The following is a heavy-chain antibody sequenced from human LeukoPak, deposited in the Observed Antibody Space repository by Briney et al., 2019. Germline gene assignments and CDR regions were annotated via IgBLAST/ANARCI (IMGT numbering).Heavy chain of an antibody. CDR2: IYSGGTT. D-gene: IGHD1-26*01. CDR1: GFTVSSNY. Sequence: GGSLRLSCAASGFTVSSNYMSWVCQAPGRGRERVSIIYSGGTTYYADSVKGRFTISRDNSKNTLYLQMSSLRAEDTAVYYCARDPFGAKGLFHSWGQGTLVTVSS. V-gene: IGHV3-53*01. CDR3: ARDPFGAKGLFHS. J-gene: IGHJ4*02.